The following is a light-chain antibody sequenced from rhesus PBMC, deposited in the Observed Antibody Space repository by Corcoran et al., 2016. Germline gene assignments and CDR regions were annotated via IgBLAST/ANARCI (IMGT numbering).Light chain of an antibody. Sequence: QTVLTQPPSASEAARKRVTISCYGSCSNIGSNSVSWYQQLPETTPKLLIYYNSRQASGVSGRFSGSKSGTSASLAISGLQAVDEADYYCAAWDNGLCGYIFGAGTRLTV. CDR1: CSNIGSNS. V-gene: IGLV1-60*01. J-gene: IGLJ1*01. CDR2: YNS. CDR3: AAWDNGLCGYI.